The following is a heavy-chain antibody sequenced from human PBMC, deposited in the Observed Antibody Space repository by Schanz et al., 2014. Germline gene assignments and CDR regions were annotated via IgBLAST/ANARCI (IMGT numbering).Heavy chain of an antibody. CDR1: GGSLSGHY. V-gene: IGHV4-34*01. Sequence: QVQLQQWGAGVLKPSETLSLTCVVSGGSLSGHYWSWIRQSPGKGLEWIMEINPNEGIHHNPSLKRRVATSVNMSKNQFSRKMSSRADADTATYYCARQGIGYQHGRYYYYMDVWGRGTTVTVSS. D-gene: IGHD2-2*01. CDR2: INPNEGI. CDR3: ARQGIGYQHGRYYYYMDV. J-gene: IGHJ6*03.